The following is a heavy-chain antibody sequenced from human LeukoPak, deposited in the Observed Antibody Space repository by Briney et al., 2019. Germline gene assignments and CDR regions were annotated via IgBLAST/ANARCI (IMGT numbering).Heavy chain of an antibody. CDR3: TSSSHSSIRFDY. CDR1: GFTFSSYG. V-gene: IGHV3-33*01. J-gene: IGHJ4*02. D-gene: IGHD6-13*01. CDR2: IWYDGSNK. Sequence: GGSLRLSCAASGFTFSSYGMHWVRQAPGKGLEWVAVIWYDGSNKYYADSVKGRFTISRDNSKNTLYLQMNSLRAEDTAVYYCTSSSHSSIRFDYWGQGTLVTVSS.